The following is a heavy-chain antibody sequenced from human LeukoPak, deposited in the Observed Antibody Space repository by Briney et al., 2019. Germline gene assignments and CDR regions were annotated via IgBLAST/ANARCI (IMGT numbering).Heavy chain of an antibody. D-gene: IGHD3-16*01. Sequence: SQTLSLTCAISGDSVTSGIWNWIRQSPSRGLEWLGRTYHWSKWFNDYAVSVESRMTINADTSRNQFSLQLNSVTPEDAAVYYCARDLHGSRGEFDYWGQGTLVTVSS. J-gene: IGHJ4*02. CDR1: GDSVTSGI. CDR2: TYHWSKWFN. CDR3: ARDLHGSRGEFDY. V-gene: IGHV6-1*01.